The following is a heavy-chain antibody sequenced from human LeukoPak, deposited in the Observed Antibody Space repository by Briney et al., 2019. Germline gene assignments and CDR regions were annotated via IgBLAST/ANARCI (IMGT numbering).Heavy chain of an antibody. CDR3: ARMYSSGWYWYAFDI. J-gene: IGHJ3*02. D-gene: IGHD6-19*01. CDR2: IYYSGST. Sequence: SETLSLTCTVSGGSISSYYWSWIRQHPGKGLEWIGYIYYSGSTNYNPSLKSRITISVDTSKNQFSLKLSSVTAADTAVYYCARMYSSGWYWYAFDIWGQGTMVTVSS. V-gene: IGHV4-59*01. CDR1: GGSISSYY.